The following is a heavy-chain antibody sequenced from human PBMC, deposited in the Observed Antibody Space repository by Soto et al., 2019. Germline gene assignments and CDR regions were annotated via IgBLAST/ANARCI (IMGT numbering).Heavy chain of an antibody. V-gene: IGHV3-48*02. CDR3: ARDRGSSWPYYYYYGMDV. Sequence: GGSLRLSCAASGFTFSSYSMNWVRQAPGKGLEWVSYISSSSSTIYYADSVKGRFTISRDNAKNSLYLQTNSLRDEDTAVYYCARDRGSSWPYYYYYGMDVWGQGTTVTVS. J-gene: IGHJ6*02. CDR1: GFTFSSYS. CDR2: ISSSSSTI. D-gene: IGHD6-13*01.